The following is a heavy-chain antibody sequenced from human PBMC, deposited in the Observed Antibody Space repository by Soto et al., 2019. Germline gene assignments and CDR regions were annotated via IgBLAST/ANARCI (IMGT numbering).Heavy chain of an antibody. D-gene: IGHD3-10*01. Sequence: ASVKVSCKASGYTFTSYGISWVRQAPGQGLEWMGWISAYNGNTNYAQKLQGRVTMTTDTSTSTAYMELRSLRSDDTAVYYCARDTIWFWELFRYYGMDVWGQGTTVTVSS. CDR2: ISAYNGNT. CDR3: ARDTIWFWELFRYYGMDV. J-gene: IGHJ6*02. CDR1: GYTFTSYG. V-gene: IGHV1-18*01.